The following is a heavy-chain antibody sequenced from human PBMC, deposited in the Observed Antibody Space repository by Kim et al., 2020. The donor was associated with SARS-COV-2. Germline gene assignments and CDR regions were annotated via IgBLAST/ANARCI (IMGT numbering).Heavy chain of an antibody. J-gene: IGHJ6*01. D-gene: IGHD2-8*02. Sequence: GGSLRLSWAASGFTFSTHAMSWVRQAPGKGMEWVSAVSGSGVHTYYADSVKGRFTISRDRSKNTLYLQMSGQRAEDTALYYCAKDLVTGGYAYERGADYG. CDR2: VSGSGVHT. CDR3: AKDLVTGGYAYERGADYG. CDR1: GFTFSTHA. V-gene: IGHV3-23*01.